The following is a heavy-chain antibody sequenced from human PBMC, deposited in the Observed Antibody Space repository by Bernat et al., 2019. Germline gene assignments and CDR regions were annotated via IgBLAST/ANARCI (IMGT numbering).Heavy chain of an antibody. CDR2: ISYDGSNS. D-gene: IGHD5-18*01. Sequence: QVQLVESGGGVVQPGRSLRLSCAASGYTFINYIMHWVRQAPGKGLEWVALISYDGSNSYYADSVKGRFTISRDNSKNTLYLQMNSLRAEDTAVYYCVTPQRGYSYGSFDYWGQGTLVTVSS. J-gene: IGHJ4*02. CDR1: GYTFINYI. CDR3: VTPQRGYSYGSFDY. V-gene: IGHV3-30-3*01.